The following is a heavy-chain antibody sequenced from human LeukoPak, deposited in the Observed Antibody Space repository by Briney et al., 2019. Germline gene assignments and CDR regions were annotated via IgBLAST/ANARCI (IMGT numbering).Heavy chain of an antibody. CDR1: GFPFSTFA. V-gene: IGHV3-23*01. D-gene: IGHD1/OR15-1a*01. CDR3: AKDEQPGGG. J-gene: IGHJ2*01. Sequence: GGSLRLSCAASGFPFSTFAMNWVRQAPGKGLEWVSAISGSGITTHYVDSVKGRFTISRDNSKNTLYLQTNSLRAEDTAVYYCAKDEQPGGGRGRGTLVTVSS. CDR2: ISGSGITT.